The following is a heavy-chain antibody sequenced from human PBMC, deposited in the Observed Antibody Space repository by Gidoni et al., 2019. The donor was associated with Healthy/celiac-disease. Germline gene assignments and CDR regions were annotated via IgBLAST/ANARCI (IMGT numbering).Heavy chain of an antibody. V-gene: IGHV3-30*18. CDR1: GFTFSSDG. CDR3: AKGYCSSTSCAYFQH. CDR2: ISYDGSNK. J-gene: IGHJ1*01. D-gene: IGHD2-2*01. Sequence: QVQLVASGGGVVQPGRSLRLSCAASGFTFSSDGMHWVRQAPGKGLEWVAVISYDGSNKYYADSVKGRFTISRDNSKNTLYLQMNSLRAEDTAVYYCAKGYCSSTSCAYFQHWGQGTLVTVSS.